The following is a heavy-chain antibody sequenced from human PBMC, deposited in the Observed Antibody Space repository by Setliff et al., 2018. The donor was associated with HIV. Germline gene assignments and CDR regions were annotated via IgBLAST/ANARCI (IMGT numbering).Heavy chain of an antibody. J-gene: IGHJ4*02. CDR3: ARASDMLTAYYDHFDY. CDR2: IYYSGST. CDR1: GYSINSGYY. Sequence: PSETLSLTCAVSGYSINSGYYWGWIRQSPGKGLEWIGSIYYSGSTYYNPSLKSRVTISVDTSKNHFSLHLTSVTAADTAVYYCARASDMLTAYYDHFDYWGQGTLVTVSS. D-gene: IGHD3-9*01. V-gene: IGHV4-38-2*01.